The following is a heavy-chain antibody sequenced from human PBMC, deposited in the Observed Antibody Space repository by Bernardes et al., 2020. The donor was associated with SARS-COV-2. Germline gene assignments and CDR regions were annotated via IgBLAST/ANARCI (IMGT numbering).Heavy chain of an antibody. D-gene: IGHD6-6*01. CDR3: ARETIAAPTYYYGMDV. CDR2: INPNSGGT. CDR1: GYTFTGYY. V-gene: IGHV1-2*04. Sequence: ASMKVSCKASGYTFTGYYMHWVRQAPGQGLEWMGWINPNSGGTNHAQKFQGWVTMTRDTSISTAYMELSRLRSDDTAVYYCARETIAAPTYYYGMDVWGQGTTVTVSS. J-gene: IGHJ6*02.